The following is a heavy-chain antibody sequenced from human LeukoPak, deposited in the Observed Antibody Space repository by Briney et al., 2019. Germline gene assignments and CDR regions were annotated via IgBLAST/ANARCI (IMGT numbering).Heavy chain of an antibody. J-gene: IGHJ6*03. D-gene: IGHD2-2*01. V-gene: IGHV1-2*02. CDR2: INPNSGGT. CDR3: ARVVVVPAANYYYYYMDV. CDR1: GYSFTDYY. Sequence: GASVKVSCKTSGYSFTDYYMHWVRQAPGQGLEWMGWINPNSGGTSSAQKFQGRVTMTRDTSISTAYMELSRLRSDDTAVYYCARVVVVPAANYYYYYMDVWGKGTTVTVSS.